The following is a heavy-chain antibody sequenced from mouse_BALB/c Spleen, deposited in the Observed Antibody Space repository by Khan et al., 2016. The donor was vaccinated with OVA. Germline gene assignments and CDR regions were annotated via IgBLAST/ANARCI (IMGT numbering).Heavy chain of an antibody. CDR3: AGDNDGYWYVDV. J-gene: IGHJ1*01. CDR1: GFPITSGYY. D-gene: IGHD2-12*01. CDR2: ITHSGET. Sequence: QVQLKESGPGLVKPSQSLFLACSITGFPITSGYYWIWIRQSPGKPLEWMGYITHSGETFYNPSLQSPISITRETSKNQFFLHLNSLTTEASAMYYGAGDNDGYWYVDVWGAGTTGTVAS. V-gene: IGHV12-3*02.